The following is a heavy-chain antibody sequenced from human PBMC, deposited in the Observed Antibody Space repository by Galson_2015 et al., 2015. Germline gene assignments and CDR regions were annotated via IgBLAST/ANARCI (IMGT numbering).Heavy chain of an antibody. J-gene: IGHJ3*02. CDR2: IIPIFGTA. V-gene: IGHV1-69*06. CDR1: GGTFSSYA. D-gene: IGHD2-15*01. Sequence: SVKVSCKASGGTFSSYAISWVRRAPGQGLEWMGGIIPIFGTANYAQKFQGRVTITADKSTSTAYMELSSLRSEDTAVYYCARMDIVVVVAATRQGVDAFDIWGQGTMVTVSS. CDR3: ARMDIVVVVAATRQGVDAFDI.